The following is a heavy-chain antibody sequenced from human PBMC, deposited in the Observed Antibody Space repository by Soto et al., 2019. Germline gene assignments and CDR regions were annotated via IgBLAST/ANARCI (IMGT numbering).Heavy chain of an antibody. CDR3: ARGRSGGSCYSVFTSCGLTFDY. CDR1: GGSFSCYY. D-gene: IGHD2-15*01. V-gene: IGHV4-34*01. J-gene: IGHJ4*02. Sequence: SETLSLTCAVYGGSFSCYYWSLIRHPPGKGLEWIGEINHSGSTNYNPSLKSRVTISVDTSKNQFSLKLSSVTAADTAVYYCARGRSGGSCYSVFTSCGLTFDYWGQGTLVTVSS. CDR2: INHSGST.